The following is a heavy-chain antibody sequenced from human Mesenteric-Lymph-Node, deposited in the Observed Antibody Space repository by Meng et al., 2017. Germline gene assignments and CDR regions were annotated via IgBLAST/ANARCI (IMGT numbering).Heavy chain of an antibody. CDR2: INPNSGGT. D-gene: IGHD2-2*01. J-gene: IGHJ3*02. Sequence: ASVKVSCKASGYTFTGYYMHWVRQAPGQGLEWMGWINPNSGGTNYAQKFQGRVTMTRDTSISTAYMELSRLRSDDTAVYYCARDLVPAAMYAFDIWGQGTMVTVSS. CDR3: ARDLVPAAMYAFDI. V-gene: IGHV1-2*02. CDR1: GYTFTGYY.